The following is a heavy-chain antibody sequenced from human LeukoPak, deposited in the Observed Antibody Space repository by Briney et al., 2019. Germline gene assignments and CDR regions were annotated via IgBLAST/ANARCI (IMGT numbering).Heavy chain of an antibody. Sequence: GASVKVSCKASGYTFTGYYMHWVRQAPGQGLEWMGWINPSNGDTNYAQKFQGRATMTRDTSISTAYMELSRLRSDDTAVYYCARVSLGIYWYYALWGRGTLVTVSS. D-gene: IGHD1-14*01. V-gene: IGHV1-2*02. CDR3: ARVSLGIYWYYAL. J-gene: IGHJ2*01. CDR1: GYTFTGYY. CDR2: INPSNGDT.